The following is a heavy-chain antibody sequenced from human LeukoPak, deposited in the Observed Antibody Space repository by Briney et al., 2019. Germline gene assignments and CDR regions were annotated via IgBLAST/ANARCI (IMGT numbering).Heavy chain of an antibody. D-gene: IGHD5-18*01. J-gene: IGHJ4*02. CDR1: DVSISSHY. Sequence: SETLSLTCSVSDVSISSHYWSWLRQPPGKGLEWIAYMRDTVNTKDNPSFKSRLTLSADTSKNQFSLRLSFVTAADSAVYYCATIKRGNIYGYFDFWGQGILVTVSS. V-gene: IGHV4-59*11. CDR3: ATIKRGNIYGYFDF. CDR2: MRDTVNT.